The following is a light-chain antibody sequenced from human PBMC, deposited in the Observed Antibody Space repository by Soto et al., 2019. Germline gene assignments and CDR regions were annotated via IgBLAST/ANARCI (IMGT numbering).Light chain of an antibody. J-gene: IGKJ1*01. CDR2: GAS. CDR1: QSVSSSY. CDR3: QQYGSSFTWT. Sequence: EIALTQSPGTLSLSPGERATLSCRASQSVSSSYLAWYQQKPGQAPRLLIYGASSRATGIPDRFSGSGSGTDFTLTISRLEPEDFAVYYCQQYGSSFTWTFGQGTKVDIK. V-gene: IGKV3-20*01.